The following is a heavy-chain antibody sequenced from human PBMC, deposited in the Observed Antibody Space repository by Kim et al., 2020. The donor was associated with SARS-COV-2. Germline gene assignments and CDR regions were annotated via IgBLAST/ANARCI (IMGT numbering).Heavy chain of an antibody. CDR3: ARRAYGDYWYFDL. Sequence: SETLSLTCTVSGGSISSYYWSWIRQPPGKGLEWIGYIYYSGSTKYNPSLKSRVTISVDTSKNQFSLKMRSVTAADTAVYYCARRAYGDYWYFDLWGRGTLVTVSS. J-gene: IGHJ2*01. D-gene: IGHD4-17*01. CDR1: GGSISSYY. V-gene: IGHV4-59*01. CDR2: IYYSGST.